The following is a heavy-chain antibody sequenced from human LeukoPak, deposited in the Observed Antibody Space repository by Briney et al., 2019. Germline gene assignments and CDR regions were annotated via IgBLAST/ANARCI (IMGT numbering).Heavy chain of an antibody. CDR3: ARGAQIDHSSPSI. D-gene: IGHD6-6*01. CDR2: IIPIFGTA. V-gene: IGHV1-69*13. J-gene: IGHJ3*02. Sequence: SVKVSCKASGYTFTSYAISWVRQAPGQGLEWMGGIIPIFGTANYAQKFQGRVTITADESTSTAYMELSSLRSEDTAVYYCARGAQIDHSSPSIWGQGTMVTVSS. CDR1: GYTFTSYA.